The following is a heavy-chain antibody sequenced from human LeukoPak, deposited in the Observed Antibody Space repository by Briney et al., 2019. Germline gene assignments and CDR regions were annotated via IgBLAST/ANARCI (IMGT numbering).Heavy chain of an antibody. CDR3: ARERGLTGYPDYYFDY. V-gene: IGHV3-48*03. D-gene: IGHD3-9*01. J-gene: IGHJ4*02. CDR2: ISSSGSTI. Sequence: GGSLRLSCAASGFTFSSYEMNWVRQAPGKGLEWVSYISSSGSTIYYADSVKGRFTISRDNAKNSLYPQMNSLRAEDTAVYYCARERGLTGYPDYYFDYWGQGTLVTVSS. CDR1: GFTFSSYE.